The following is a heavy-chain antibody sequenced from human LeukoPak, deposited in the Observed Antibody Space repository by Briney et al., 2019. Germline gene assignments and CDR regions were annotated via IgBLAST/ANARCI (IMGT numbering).Heavy chain of an antibody. CDR2: IYYSGST. CDR3: ARINYFDSSGYYNSDY. J-gene: IGHJ4*02. D-gene: IGHD3-22*01. CDR1: GGSISGFC. V-gene: IGHV4-59*01. Sequence: SETLSLTCTVSGGSISGFCWTWIRQPPGKGLEWIGFIYYSGSTNYNPSLKSRVTISVDTSKNQFSLKLSSVTAADTAVYYCARINYFDSSGYYNSDYWGQGTLVTVSS.